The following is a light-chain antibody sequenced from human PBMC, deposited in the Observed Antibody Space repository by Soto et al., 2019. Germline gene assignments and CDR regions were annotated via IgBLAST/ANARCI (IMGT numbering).Light chain of an antibody. CDR1: QSISNS. J-gene: IGKJ4*01. CDR3: RQYVSYPVT. CDR2: KAS. Sequence: DIQMTQSPSTLSASVGDRVTITCRARQSISNSLAWYQQKQGKAPNVLIYKASSLERGDPCRFSGSGSGTEFTLTISSLQTNDFATDYCRQYVSYPVTFGGGTKVEMK. V-gene: IGKV1-5*03.